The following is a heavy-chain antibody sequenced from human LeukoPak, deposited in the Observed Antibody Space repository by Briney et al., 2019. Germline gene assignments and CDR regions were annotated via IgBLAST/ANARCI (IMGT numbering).Heavy chain of an antibody. CDR3: ARGPGYYDSSGYYSDY. V-gene: IGHV1-18*01. J-gene: IGHJ4*02. Sequence: ASVKVSCKASGYIFTSYGISWVRQAPGQGLEWMGWISAYNGNTNYAQKLQGRVTMTTDTSTSTAYMELRNLRSDDTAVYYCARGPGYYDSSGYYSDYWGQGTLVTVSS. CDR1: GYIFTSYG. D-gene: IGHD3-22*01. CDR2: ISAYNGNT.